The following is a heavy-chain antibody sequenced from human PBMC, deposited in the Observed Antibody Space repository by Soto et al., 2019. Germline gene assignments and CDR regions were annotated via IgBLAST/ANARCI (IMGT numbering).Heavy chain of an antibody. V-gene: IGHV3-23*01. Sequence: GGSLRLSCAASGFTFSSYAMSWVRQAPGKGLEWVSAISGSGGSTYYADSVKGRFTISRDNSKNTLYLQMNSPRAEDTAVYYCASVGRGVVVVPAAIVAWFDPWGQGTLVTVSS. J-gene: IGHJ5*02. CDR3: ASVGRGVVVVPAAIVAWFDP. CDR1: GFTFSSYA. D-gene: IGHD2-2*01. CDR2: ISGSGGST.